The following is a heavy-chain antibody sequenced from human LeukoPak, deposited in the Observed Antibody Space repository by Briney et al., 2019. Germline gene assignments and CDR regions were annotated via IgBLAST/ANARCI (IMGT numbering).Heavy chain of an antibody. CDR2: IYTSGST. CDR3: ARERAYYDSSGYLDY. Sequence: PSETLSLTCTVSGGSISSYYWSWIRQPAGKGLEWIGRIYTSGSTNYNPSLKSRVTISVDTSKNQFSLKLSSVTAADTAVYYCARERAYYDSSGYLDYWGQGTLVTVSS. D-gene: IGHD3-22*01. J-gene: IGHJ4*02. CDR1: GGSISSYY. V-gene: IGHV4-4*07.